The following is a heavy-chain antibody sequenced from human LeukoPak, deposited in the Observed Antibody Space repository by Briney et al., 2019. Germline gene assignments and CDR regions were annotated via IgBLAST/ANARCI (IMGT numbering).Heavy chain of an antibody. J-gene: IGHJ4*02. D-gene: IGHD3-10*01. Sequence: SETLSLTCTLSGGSIYSRSYYCDWIRQASGKGLEWIGTIYHSGSTEYNPTLKNRVAILVHTSKNQFSLILHSVAAADTAVYYCASRSEFDNHHYYYFDYWGKGALVTVSS. CDR2: IYHSGST. V-gene: IGHV4-39*01. CDR3: ASRSEFDNHHYYYFDY. CDR1: GGSIYSRSYY.